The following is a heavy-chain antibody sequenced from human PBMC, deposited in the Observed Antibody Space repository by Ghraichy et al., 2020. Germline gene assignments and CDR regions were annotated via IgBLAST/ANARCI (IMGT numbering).Heavy chain of an antibody. CDR3: VSHRVGDYGDYGAGDNWGQGTLVTMDV. Sequence: ASVKVSCEASDHSLRNYGISWVRVAPGQGPEWMGWISGYNGNVRYIEKLQGRVTMTTDTSTTTAYMELRSLRSDDTAVYFCVSHRVGDYGDYGAGDNWGQGTLVTMDVWRQGTTVTVSS. J-gene: IGHJ6*02. V-gene: IGHV1-18*01. D-gene: IGHD4-17*01. CDR2: ISGYNGNV. CDR1: DHSLRNYG.